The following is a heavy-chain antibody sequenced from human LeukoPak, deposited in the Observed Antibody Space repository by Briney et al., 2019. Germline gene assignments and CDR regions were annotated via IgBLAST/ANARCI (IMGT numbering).Heavy chain of an antibody. CDR2: IYPDDSDT. CDR3: ARLSMIDTFDI. V-gene: IGHV5-51*01. CDR1: GYSFMTYW. Sequence: KVSCKASGYSFMTYWIGWVRQMPGKGLEWMGVIYPDDSDTKYRPSFQDQVTISADKSISTAYLQWSSLKASDTAMYYCARLSMIDTFDIWGRGTMVTVSS. J-gene: IGHJ3*02. D-gene: IGHD3-22*01.